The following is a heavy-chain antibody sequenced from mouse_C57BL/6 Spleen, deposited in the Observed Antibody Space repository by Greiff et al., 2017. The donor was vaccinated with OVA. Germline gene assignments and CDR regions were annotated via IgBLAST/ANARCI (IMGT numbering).Heavy chain of an antibody. J-gene: IGHJ2*01. D-gene: IGHD2-4*01. Sequence: EVQLQQSGPELVKPGASVKISCKASGYTFTDYYMNWVKQSHGKSLEWIGDINPNNGGTSYNQKFKGKATLTVDKSSSTAYMELRSLTSEDSAVYYCARRGDYGLFDYGGQGTTLTVSS. V-gene: IGHV1-26*01. CDR1: GYTFTDYY. CDR2: INPNNGGT. CDR3: ARRGDYGLFDY.